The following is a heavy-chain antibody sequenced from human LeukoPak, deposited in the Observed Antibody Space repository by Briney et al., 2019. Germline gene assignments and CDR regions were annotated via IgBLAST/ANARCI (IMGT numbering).Heavy chain of an antibody. CDR1: GFTFSSYG. CDR3: ARGECSGGSCYSYLTFDY. CDR2: IRYDGSNK. Sequence: GGSLRLSCAASGFTFSSYGMHWVRQAPGKGLEWVAFIRYDGSNKYYADSVKGRFTISRDNSKNTLYLQMNSLRAEDTAVYYCARGECSGGSCYSYLTFDYWGQGTLVTVSS. D-gene: IGHD2-15*01. J-gene: IGHJ4*02. V-gene: IGHV3-30*02.